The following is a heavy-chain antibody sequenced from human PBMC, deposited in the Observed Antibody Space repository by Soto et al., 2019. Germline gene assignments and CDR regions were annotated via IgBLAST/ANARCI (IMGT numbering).Heavy chain of an antibody. D-gene: IGHD5-12*01. V-gene: IGHV3-53*01. CDR3: ARDGSGLNDY. CDR1: GFTVSSNY. CDR2: IYSAGST. J-gene: IGHJ4*02. Sequence: GGSLRLSCAASGFTVSSNYMSWVRQAPGKGLEWVSIIYSAGSTYYADSVKGRFTISRDNSKNTLYLQMNSLRAEDTAVYYCARDGSGLNDYWGQGILVTVSS.